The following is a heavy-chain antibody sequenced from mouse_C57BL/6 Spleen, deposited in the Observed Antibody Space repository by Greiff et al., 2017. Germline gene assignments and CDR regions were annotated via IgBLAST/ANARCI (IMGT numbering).Heavy chain of an antibody. CDR3: ARWLRRYFDV. CDR1: GYTFTSYW. CDR2: IDPSDSYT. J-gene: IGHJ1*03. V-gene: IGHV1-69*01. D-gene: IGHD2-2*01. Sequence: QVQLQQPGAELVMPGASVKLSCKASGYTFTSYWMHWVKQRPGQGLEWIGEIDPSDSYTNYNQKFKGKSTLTVAKSSSTAYMQLSSLTSEDSAVYYCARWLRRYFDVWGTGTTVTVSS.